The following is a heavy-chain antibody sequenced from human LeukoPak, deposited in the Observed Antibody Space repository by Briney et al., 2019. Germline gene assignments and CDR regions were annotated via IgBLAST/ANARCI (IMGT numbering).Heavy chain of an antibody. D-gene: IGHD2-8*01. J-gene: IGHJ4*02. CDR2: ISGSGGST. CDR1: GFTFSSYA. Sequence: GGSLRLSCAASGFTFSSYAMSWVRQAPGKGLEWVSAISGSGGSTYYADSVKGRFTISRDNSKNTLYLQMNSLRVEDTAVYYCASHHDNNNGFLLYFDYWGQGTLVTVSS. V-gene: IGHV3-23*01. CDR3: ASHHDNNNGFLLYFDY.